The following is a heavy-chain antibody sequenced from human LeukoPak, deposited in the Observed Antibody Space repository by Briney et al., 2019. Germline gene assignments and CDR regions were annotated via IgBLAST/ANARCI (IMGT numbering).Heavy chain of an antibody. J-gene: IGHJ3*02. Sequence: GGSLRLSCAASGFTFSSYAMSWVRQAPGKGLEWVSAISGSGGSTYYADSVKGRFTISRDNSKNTLYLQMNSLRAEDTAVYYCAKLMTTVTNSGLNAFDIWGQGTMVTVSS. CDR3: AKLMTTVTNSGLNAFDI. D-gene: IGHD4-17*01. CDR2: ISGSGGST. V-gene: IGHV3-23*01. CDR1: GFTFSSYA.